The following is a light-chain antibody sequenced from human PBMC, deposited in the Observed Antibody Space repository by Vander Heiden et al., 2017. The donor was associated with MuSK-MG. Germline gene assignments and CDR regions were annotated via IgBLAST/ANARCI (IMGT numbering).Light chain of an antibody. CDR2: GAS. Sequence: EIVMTQSPATLSVSPGERATLSCRASQSVSSNLAWYQQKPGQAPRLLIYGASIRDTGIPARFSGSGYGKEFTLTISSRQSEDFAVYYCQQNNNWPPITFGQGTLLDIK. J-gene: IGKJ5*01. V-gene: IGKV3D-15*01. CDR3: QQNNNWPPIT. CDR1: QSVSSN.